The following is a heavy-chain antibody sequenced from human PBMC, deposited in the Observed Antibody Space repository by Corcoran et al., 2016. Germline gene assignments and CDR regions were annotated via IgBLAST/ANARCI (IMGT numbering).Heavy chain of an antibody. V-gene: IGHV6-1*01. CDR3: ARDRGWCSSTSCHPYGMDV. J-gene: IGHJ6*02. CDR1: GDSVSSNSAA. CDR2: KYYRSKWYN. Sequence: QVQLQQSGPGLVKPSKTLSLTCAISGDSVSSNSAAWNWIRQSPSRGLEWLGRKYYRSKWYNDYAVSVKSRITINPDTSKNQGSLLLNSVTPEDTAVYYCARDRGWCSSTSCHPYGMDVWGQGTTVTVSS. D-gene: IGHD2-2*01.